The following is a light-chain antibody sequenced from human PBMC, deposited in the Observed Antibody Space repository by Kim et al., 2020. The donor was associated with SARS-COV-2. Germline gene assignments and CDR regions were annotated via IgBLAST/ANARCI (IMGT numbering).Light chain of an antibody. CDR1: SGSIASNY. Sequence: TVIISCTRSSGSIASNYVQWYQQRPGSSPTTVIYENNQRPSGVPDRFSGSIASSSNSASLSISGLKTDDEAVYYCHSYDSSNRRWVFGGGTQLTVL. CDR3: HSYDSSNRRWV. V-gene: IGLV6-57*01. J-gene: IGLJ3*02. CDR2: ENN.